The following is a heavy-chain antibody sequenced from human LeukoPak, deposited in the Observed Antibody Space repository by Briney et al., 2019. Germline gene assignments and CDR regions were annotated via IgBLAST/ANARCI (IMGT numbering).Heavy chain of an antibody. V-gene: IGHV3-30*02. CDR2: IRHDGSTK. CDR1: RFSFSSYG. CDR3: ARAGVVGANDY. J-gene: IGHJ4*02. Sequence: GGSLRLSCAASRFSFSSYGMHWVRQAPGKGLQWVAFIRHDGSTKYYTDSVKGRFTISRDNSKNTLYLQMNSLRPEDTAVYYCARAGVVGANDYWGQGTLVTVSS. D-gene: IGHD1-26*01.